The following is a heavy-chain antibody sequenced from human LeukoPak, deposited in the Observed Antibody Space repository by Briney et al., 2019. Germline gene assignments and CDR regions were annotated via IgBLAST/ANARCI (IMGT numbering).Heavy chain of an antibody. J-gene: IGHJ6*03. CDR3: ATEYSSSWGYYYYYMDV. CDR1: GFTFSSYS. V-gene: IGHV3-21*01. D-gene: IGHD6-6*01. CDR2: ISSSSSHI. Sequence: GGSLTLACAASGFTFSSYSMNWVRQVPGKGLEWVSSISSSSSHIYYGDSGKGRLTICRDNAKTSVYLQMNSLRAEDTAVYYCATEYSSSWGYYYYYMDVWGKGTTVTVSS.